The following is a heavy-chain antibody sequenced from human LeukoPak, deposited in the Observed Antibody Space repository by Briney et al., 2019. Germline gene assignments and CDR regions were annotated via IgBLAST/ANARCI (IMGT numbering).Heavy chain of an antibody. Sequence: SVKVSCKASGGTFSSYAISWVRQAPGQGLEWMGRIIPIFGTANYAQKFQGRVTITTDGSTSAAYMELSSLRSEDTAVYYCARDLWDDYRDNWFDPWGQGTLVTVSS. D-gene: IGHD4-11*01. J-gene: IGHJ5*02. CDR3: ARDLWDDYRDNWFDP. CDR1: GGTFSSYA. V-gene: IGHV1-69*05. CDR2: IIPIFGTA.